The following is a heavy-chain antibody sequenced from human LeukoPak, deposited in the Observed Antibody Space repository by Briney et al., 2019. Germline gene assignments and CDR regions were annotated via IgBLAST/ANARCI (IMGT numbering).Heavy chain of an antibody. CDR1: GFYFSSYG. V-gene: IGHV3-23*01. Sequence: GGSLRLSCAGPGFYFSSYGMSWVRQAPGKGLEWVSGISGSGGSTYYADSVKGRFTISRENSKKTVHLQMNSLRAEDTAVYYCAKVAFSQGYSSGPGDYFDYWGQGTLVTVSS. CDR2: ISGSGGST. D-gene: IGHD6-19*01. CDR3: AKVAFSQGYSSGPGDYFDY. J-gene: IGHJ4*02.